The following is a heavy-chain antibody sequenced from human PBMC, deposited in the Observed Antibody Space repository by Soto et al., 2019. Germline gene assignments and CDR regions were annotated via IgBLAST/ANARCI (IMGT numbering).Heavy chain of an antibody. CDR1: GYTFTSYD. Sequence: QVQLVQSGAEVKKPGASVKVSCKASGYTFTSYDINWVRQATGQGLEWMGWMNPNSGNTGYAQKFQGRVTMTRNTSISTAYMELSSLRSEDTAVYYWARALSEITFGGVIADFDYWGQGTLVTVSS. J-gene: IGHJ4*02. V-gene: IGHV1-8*01. D-gene: IGHD3-16*02. CDR3: ARALSEITFGGVIADFDY. CDR2: MNPNSGNT.